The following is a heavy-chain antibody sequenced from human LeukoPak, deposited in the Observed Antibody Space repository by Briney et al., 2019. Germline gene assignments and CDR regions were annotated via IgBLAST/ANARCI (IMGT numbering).Heavy chain of an antibody. CDR1: GFTFSSYA. Sequence: PGGSLRLSCSASGFTFSSYAMHWVRQAPGKGLEYVSAISGSGDSTHYGDSVKGRFTISRDNSKNTLYLQMNSLRAEDTAVYYCAKTRPLDSSSWSHGDYWGQGTLVTVSS. V-gene: IGHV3-64*04. J-gene: IGHJ4*02. CDR3: AKTRPLDSSSWSHGDY. D-gene: IGHD6-13*01. CDR2: ISGSGDST.